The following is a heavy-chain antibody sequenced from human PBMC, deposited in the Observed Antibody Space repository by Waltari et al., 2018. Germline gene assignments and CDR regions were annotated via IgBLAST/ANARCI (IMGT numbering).Heavy chain of an antibody. J-gene: IGHJ4*02. Sequence: EVQLVESGGDLVQTGRSLRLSCATFGFTFGDYSMAWFRQAPGMGGEWVASMRRAGSGETTEYAASVKGRFTITRDDSKSSVYLQMNSLKSDDTAVYYCTREAGAFTKVRGDVDSWGQGTLVTVSS. V-gene: IGHV3-49*03. CDR1: GFTFGDYS. CDR2: MRRAGSGETT. D-gene: IGHD3-10*01. CDR3: TREAGAFTKVRGDVDS.